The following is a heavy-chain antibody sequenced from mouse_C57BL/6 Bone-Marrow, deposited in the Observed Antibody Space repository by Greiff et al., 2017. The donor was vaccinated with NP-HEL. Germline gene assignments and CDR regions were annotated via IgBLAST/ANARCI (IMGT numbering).Heavy chain of an antibody. D-gene: IGHD1-1*01. CDR1: GYTFTDYY. V-gene: IGHV1-19*01. CDR2: INPYNGGT. J-gene: IGHJ1*03. Sequence: DVQLQESGPVLVKPGASVKMSCKASGYTFTDYYMNWVKQSHGKSLEWIGVINPYNGGTSYNQKFKGKATLTVDKSSSTAYMELNSLTSEDSAVYYCAFLFITTVVGGYFDVWGTGTTVTVSS. CDR3: AFLFITTVVGGYFDV.